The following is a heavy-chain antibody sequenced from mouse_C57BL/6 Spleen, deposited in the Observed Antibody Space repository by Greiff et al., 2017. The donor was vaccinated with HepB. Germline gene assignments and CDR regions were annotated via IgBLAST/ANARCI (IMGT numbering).Heavy chain of an antibody. CDR3: ARDYDGYPVGYFDV. V-gene: IGHV5-4*01. Sequence: EVKLVESGGGLVKPGGSLKLSCAASGFTFSSYAMSWVRQTPEKRLEWVATISDGGSYTYYPDNVKGRFTISRDNAKNNQYLQLSHLKSEDTAMYYCARDYDGYPVGYFDVWGTGTTVTVSS. CDR1: GFTFSSYA. CDR2: ISDGGSYT. D-gene: IGHD2-3*01. J-gene: IGHJ1*03.